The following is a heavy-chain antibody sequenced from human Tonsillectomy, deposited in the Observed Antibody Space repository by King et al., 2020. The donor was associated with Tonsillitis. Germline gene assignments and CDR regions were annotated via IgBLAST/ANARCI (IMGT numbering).Heavy chain of an antibody. J-gene: IGHJ3*02. D-gene: IGHD4-23*01. CDR2: IYYSGST. Sequence: VQLQESGPGLVKPSQTLSLTCTVSGGSISSGDYYWSWIRQPPGKGLEWIGYIYYSGSTYYNPSLKSRVTISVDTSKNQVSLKLSSVTAADTAVYYCASRTPVIRWDDAFDIWGQGTMVTVSS. V-gene: IGHV4-30-4*01. CDR3: ASRTPVIRWDDAFDI. CDR1: GGSISSGDYY.